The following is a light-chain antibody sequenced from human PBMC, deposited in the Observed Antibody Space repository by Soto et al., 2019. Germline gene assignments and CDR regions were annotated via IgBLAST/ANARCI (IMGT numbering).Light chain of an antibody. Sequence: DIVMTQSPDSLAVSLGERATINCKSSQSVLHNSNNEKYLAWYQQKPGQPPKLLIYWASTRESGVPDRFSGSGSGTDFTLTISSLQAEDVAVYYCQQYYSTPTFGQGTRLEIK. CDR2: WAS. J-gene: IGKJ5*01. CDR3: QQYYSTPT. CDR1: QSVLHNSNNEKY. V-gene: IGKV4-1*01.